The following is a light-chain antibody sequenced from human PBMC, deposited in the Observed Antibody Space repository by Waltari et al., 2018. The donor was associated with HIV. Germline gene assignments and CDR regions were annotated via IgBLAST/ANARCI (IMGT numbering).Light chain of an antibody. CDR2: QGS. J-gene: IGLJ1*01. Sequence: SYELTQPPSVSVSPGQTASITCSGDNLGDKYACWYQQKPGQSPVLVIYQGSKRPSGIPERFSGSNSGNTATLTISGTQAMDEADYYCQAWDSSTVVFGTGTKVTVL. CDR1: NLGDKY. V-gene: IGLV3-1*01. CDR3: QAWDSSTVV.